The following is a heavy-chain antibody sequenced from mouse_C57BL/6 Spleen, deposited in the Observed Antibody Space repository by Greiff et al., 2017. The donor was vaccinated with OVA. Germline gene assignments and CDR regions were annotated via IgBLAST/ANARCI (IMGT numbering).Heavy chain of an antibody. CDR3: ARLLAWYFDV. J-gene: IGHJ1*03. D-gene: IGHD1-1*01. V-gene: IGHV5-17*01. CDR2: ISSGSSTI. CDR1: GFTFSDYG. Sequence: EVQGVESGGGLVKPGGSLKLSCAASGFTFSDYGMHWVRQAPEKGLEWVAYISSGSSTIYYADTVKGRFTLSRDNAENTLFLQMTSLRSEDTAMYYCARLLAWYFDVWGTGTTVTVSS.